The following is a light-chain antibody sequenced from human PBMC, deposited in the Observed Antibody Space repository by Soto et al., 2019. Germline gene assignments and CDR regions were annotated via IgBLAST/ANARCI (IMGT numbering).Light chain of an antibody. Sequence: EIVMTQSPATLSVSPGERATLSCRASQSVSSNLAWYQQKPGQAPRLLIYGESTRATGISARFSGSGSGTEFTLTISSLQSEDFAVYYCQQYNNWPPTFGQGTRLEIK. CDR1: QSVSSN. J-gene: IGKJ5*01. CDR3: QQYNNWPPT. CDR2: GES. V-gene: IGKV3-15*01.